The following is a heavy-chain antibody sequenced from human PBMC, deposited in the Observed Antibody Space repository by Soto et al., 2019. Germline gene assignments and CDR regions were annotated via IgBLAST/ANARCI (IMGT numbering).Heavy chain of an antibody. D-gene: IGHD3-10*01. CDR3: ARLWYYFGGGGYPYYYAV. CDR2: IYHNGSS. J-gene: IGHJ4*02. V-gene: IGHV4-4*02. Sequence: PSETLSLTCAVSGGSISSNNWWTWVRQPPGKGLEGIGEIYHNGSSNYHPSLKSRITISVEKSKNQFSLNLSSMTAADTAVYYYARLWYYFGGGGYPYYYAVWGRGTLVPVSS. CDR1: GGSISSNNW.